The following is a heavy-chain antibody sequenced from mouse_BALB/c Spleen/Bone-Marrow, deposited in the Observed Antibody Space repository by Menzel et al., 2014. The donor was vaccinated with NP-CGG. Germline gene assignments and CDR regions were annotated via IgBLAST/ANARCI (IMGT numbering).Heavy chain of an antibody. V-gene: IGHV1S135*01. CDR2: IDPYNGGT. CDR3: ARHSYYGSSLFDY. CDR1: GYAFTSYN. Sequence: GPELVKPGASVKVSCKASGYAFTSYNMYWVKQSHGKSLEWIGYIDPYNGGTSYNQKFKGKATLTVDKSSSTAYMHLNSLTSEDSAVYYCARHSYYGSSLFDYWGQGTTLTVSS. J-gene: IGHJ2*01. D-gene: IGHD1-1*01.